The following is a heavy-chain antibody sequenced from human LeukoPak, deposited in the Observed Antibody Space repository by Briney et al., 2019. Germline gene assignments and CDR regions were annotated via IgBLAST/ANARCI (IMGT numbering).Heavy chain of an antibody. CDR3: ARDDSSSSANAFDI. CDR1: GYTFTGYY. CDR2: INSNTGGT. Sequence: ASVKVSCKASGYTFTGYYMHWVRQAPGQGLEWMGWINSNTGGTNYAQEFQGRVTMTRDTSISTAYMDLSSLRSDDTAVYYCARDDSSSSANAFDIWGQGTMVCVSS. J-gene: IGHJ3*02. D-gene: IGHD6-6*01. V-gene: IGHV1-2*02.